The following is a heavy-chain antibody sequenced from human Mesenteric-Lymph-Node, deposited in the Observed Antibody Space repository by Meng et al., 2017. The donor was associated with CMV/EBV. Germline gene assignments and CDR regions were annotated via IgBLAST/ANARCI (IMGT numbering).Heavy chain of an antibody. CDR2: ISDSGST. CDR1: GSFSVYY. D-gene: IGHD3-22*01. CDR3: ARGRWFLNSGFFTSWFDP. V-gene: IGHV4-34*01. Sequence: GSFSVYYWTWIRQPPGKGLEWIGEISDSGSTNYIPSLKSRVSISMHAANQFSLNLSSVTAADTAVYYCARGRWFLNSGFFTSWFDPWGQGTLVTVSS. J-gene: IGHJ5*02.